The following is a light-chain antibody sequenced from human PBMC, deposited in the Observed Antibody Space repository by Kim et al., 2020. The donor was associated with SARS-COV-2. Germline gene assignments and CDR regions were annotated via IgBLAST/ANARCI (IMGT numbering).Light chain of an antibody. CDR1: DLGSKI. CDR3: QVWNSSSDGV. J-gene: IGLJ7*01. CDR2: NDS. Sequence: SYELTQPPSVSVAPGKTARITWGGNDLGSKIVHWYQQKPGQAPVVVIYNDSDRPSGIPDRFSGSNSGNTATLTISRVEAGDEADYYCQVWNSSSDGVFGGGTQLTVL. V-gene: IGLV3-21*04.